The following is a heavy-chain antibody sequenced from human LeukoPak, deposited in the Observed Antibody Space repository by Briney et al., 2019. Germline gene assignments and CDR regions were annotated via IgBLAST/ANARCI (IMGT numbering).Heavy chain of an antibody. V-gene: IGHV3-30-3*01. Sequence: GRSLRLSCAASGFTFSSYAMHWVRQAPGKGLEWVAVISYDGSNKYYADSVKGRFTISRDNSKNTLYLQMNSLRAEDTAVYYCAKGYCSGGSCYTLFFDPWGQGTLVTVSS. CDR1: GFTFSSYA. CDR2: ISYDGSNK. D-gene: IGHD2-15*01. CDR3: AKGYCSGGSCYTLFFDP. J-gene: IGHJ5*02.